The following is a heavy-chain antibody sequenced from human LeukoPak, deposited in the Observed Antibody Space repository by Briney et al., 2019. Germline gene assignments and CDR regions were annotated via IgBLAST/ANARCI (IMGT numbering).Heavy chain of an antibody. CDR1: GFTFSSYD. CDR3: ARDLSAGYSSNWYDY. Sequence: GGSLRLSGAASGFTFSSYDMHWVRQATGKGLEWVSAIGTAGDTYYPGSVKGRFTISRENAKNSLYLQMNSLRAEDTAVYYCARDLSAGYSSNWYDYWGQGTLVTVSS. J-gene: IGHJ5*01. D-gene: IGHD6-13*01. V-gene: IGHV3-13*01. CDR2: IGTAGDT.